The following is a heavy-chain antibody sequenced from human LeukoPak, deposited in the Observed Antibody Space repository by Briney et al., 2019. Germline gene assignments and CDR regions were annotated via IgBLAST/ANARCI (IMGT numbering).Heavy chain of an antibody. CDR3: ALGYCGGGSCYAREYFQH. J-gene: IGHJ1*01. Sequence: PSETLSLTCTVSGGSISSGGYYWTWIRQHPRKGLEWIGYIYYSGSTYYNPSLKSRVTISVDTSKNQFSLRLSSVTAADTAVYYCALGYCGGGSCYAREYFQHWGQGTLVTVSS. V-gene: IGHV4-31*03. CDR2: IYYSGST. D-gene: IGHD2-15*01. CDR1: GGSISSGGYY.